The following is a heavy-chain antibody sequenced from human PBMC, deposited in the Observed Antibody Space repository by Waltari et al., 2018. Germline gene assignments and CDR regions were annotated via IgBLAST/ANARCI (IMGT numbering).Heavy chain of an antibody. CDR1: GYSISSGYY. D-gene: IGHD4-17*01. V-gene: IGHV4-38-2*02. J-gene: IGHJ4*02. CDR3: ARGDYGDYFDY. Sequence: QVQLQESGPGLVKPSETLSLTCTVSGYSISSGYYWGWIRQPPGKGLEWIGSIYHRGSSYYNPSLKSRVTISVDTSKNQFSLKRSSVTAADTAVYYCARGDYGDYFDYWGQGTLVTVSS. CDR2: IYHRGSS.